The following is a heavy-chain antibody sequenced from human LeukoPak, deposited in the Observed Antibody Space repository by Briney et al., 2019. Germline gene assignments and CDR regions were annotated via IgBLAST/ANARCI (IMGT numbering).Heavy chain of an antibody. Sequence: PSETLSLTCTVSGGSISSGGYYWSWIRQHPGTGLEWIGYIYYSGSTYYNPSLKSRVTISVDTSKNQFSLKLSSVTAADTAVYYCAREPIVVVVAATSYYYYYGMDVWGKGTTVTVSS. CDR2: IYYSGST. D-gene: IGHD2-15*01. CDR3: AREPIVVVVAATSYYYYYGMDV. V-gene: IGHV4-31*03. CDR1: GGSISSGGYY. J-gene: IGHJ6*04.